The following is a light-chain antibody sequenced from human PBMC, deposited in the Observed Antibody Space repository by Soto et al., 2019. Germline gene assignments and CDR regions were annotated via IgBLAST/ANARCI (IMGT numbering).Light chain of an antibody. CDR2: YDS. Sequence: SYELTQPPSVSGAPGKTARITCGGNNIGSKSVHWYQQKPDQAAVLVIYYDSDRPSGIPEGFSGSNSVNTATLTISRVEAGDEADYYCQVWDSSSDHRVFGTGTKLTVL. CDR1: NIGSKS. CDR3: QVWDSSSDHRV. V-gene: IGLV3-21*04. J-gene: IGLJ1*01.